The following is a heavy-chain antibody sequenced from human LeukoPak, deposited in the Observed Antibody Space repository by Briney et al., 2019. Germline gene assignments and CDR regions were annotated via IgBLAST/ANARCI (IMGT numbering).Heavy chain of an antibody. Sequence: GGSLRLSCAASGFTFNSYSMNWVRQAPGKGLEWVSYISSSSSTIYYADSVKGRFTISRDNSKNTLYLQMNSLRAEDTAVYYCARERTVLLWFGELGGNDAFDIWGQGTMVTVSS. D-gene: IGHD3-10*01. CDR1: GFTFNSYS. V-gene: IGHV3-48*01. CDR2: ISSSSSTI. J-gene: IGHJ3*02. CDR3: ARERTVLLWFGELGGNDAFDI.